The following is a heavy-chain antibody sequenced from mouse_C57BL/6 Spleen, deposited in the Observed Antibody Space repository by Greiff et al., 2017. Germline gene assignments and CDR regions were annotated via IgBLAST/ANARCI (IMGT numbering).Heavy chain of an antibody. D-gene: IGHD1-1*01. Sequence: QVQLQQSGAELAKPGASVKLSCKASGYTFTSYWMHWVKQRPGQGLEWIGYINPSSGYTKYNQKFKDQATLPADQSSRTAYMQLSSLTYEDSAVYYCARTTVVAPYAMDYWGQGTSVTVSS. V-gene: IGHV1-7*01. CDR2: INPSSGYT. CDR3: ARTTVVAPYAMDY. CDR1: GYTFTSYW. J-gene: IGHJ4*01.